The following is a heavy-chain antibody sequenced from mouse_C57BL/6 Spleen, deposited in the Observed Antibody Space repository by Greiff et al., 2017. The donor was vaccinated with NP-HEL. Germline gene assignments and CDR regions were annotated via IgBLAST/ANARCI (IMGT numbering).Heavy chain of an antibody. V-gene: IGHV1-82*01. CDR3: ASRALADMDY. Sequence: QVQLQQSGPELVKPGASVKISCKASGYAFSSSWMNWVKQRPGKGLEWIGRIYPGDGDTNYNGKFKGKATLTADKSSSTAYMQLSSLTSEDSAVYFCASRALADMDYWGQGTSVTVSS. J-gene: IGHJ4*01. CDR2: IYPGDGDT. CDR1: GYAFSSSW.